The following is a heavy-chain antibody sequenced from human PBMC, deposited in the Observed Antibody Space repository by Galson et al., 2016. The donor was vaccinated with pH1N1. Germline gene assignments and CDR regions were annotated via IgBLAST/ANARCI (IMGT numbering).Heavy chain of an antibody. CDR3: AKGGHYSSFDY. V-gene: IGHV3-23*01. Sequence: SLRLSCAASGLTFSSYAMSWVRQAPGKGLEWVSTISGSGFTTFFADSVKGRLTISRDNSKNTFHLQLNSLRAEDTAIYYCAKGGHYSSFDYWGQGALVTVSS. CDR1: GLTFSSYA. J-gene: IGHJ4*02. CDR2: ISGSGFTT. D-gene: IGHD4-11*01.